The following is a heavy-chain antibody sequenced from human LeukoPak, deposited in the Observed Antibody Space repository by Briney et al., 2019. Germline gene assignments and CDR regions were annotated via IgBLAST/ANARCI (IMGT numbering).Heavy chain of an antibody. CDR3: ARSDCSGASCYSDY. Sequence: GGSLRLSCAASGFTLSSYSMSWVRQAPGKGLEWVSSISSSSSYIYYADSVKGRLTISRDNAKNSLYLQMNSLRAEDTAVYYCARSDCSGASCYSDYWGQGTLVTVSS. CDR1: GFTLSSYS. D-gene: IGHD2-15*01. J-gene: IGHJ4*02. V-gene: IGHV3-21*01. CDR2: ISSSSSYI.